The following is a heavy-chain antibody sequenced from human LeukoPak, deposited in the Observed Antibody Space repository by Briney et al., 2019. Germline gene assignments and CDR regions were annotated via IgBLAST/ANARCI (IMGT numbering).Heavy chain of an antibody. J-gene: IGHJ3*02. Sequence: SETLSLTCTVSGGSISSGGYYWSWIRQHPGKGPEWIGYIYYSGSTNYNPSLKSRVTISVDTSKNQFSLKLSSVTAADTAVYYCARHLLLYDSSGYDAFNIWGQGTMVTVSS. D-gene: IGHD3-22*01. CDR2: IYYSGST. CDR3: ARHLLLYDSSGYDAFNI. V-gene: IGHV4-61*08. CDR1: GGSISSGGYY.